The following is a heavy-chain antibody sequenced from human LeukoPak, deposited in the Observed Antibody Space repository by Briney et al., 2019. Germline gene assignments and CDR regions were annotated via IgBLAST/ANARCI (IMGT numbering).Heavy chain of an antibody. CDR3: ARGLMGGLWLDTYWYFDL. CDR1: GYTFTDYY. V-gene: IGHV1-46*01. J-gene: IGHJ2*01. D-gene: IGHD3-10*01. Sequence: ASVKVSCKASGYTFTDYYIHWVRQAPGQGLEWMGNFDPKDGDTIYAQRFQGRVTMTTDTSTSTAYMELRSLRSDDTAVYYCARGLMGGLWLDTYWYFDLWGRGTLVTVSS. CDR2: FDPKDGDT.